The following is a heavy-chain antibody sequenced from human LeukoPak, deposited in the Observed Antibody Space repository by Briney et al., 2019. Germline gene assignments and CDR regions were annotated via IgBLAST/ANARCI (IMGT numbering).Heavy chain of an antibody. V-gene: IGHV1-18*01. Sequence: ASVKVSCKASGYTFTNYYITWVRQAPGQGLEWMGWISAYNGYTNYAQKLQGRVTMTRDTSISTAYMELSRLRSDDTAVYYCARDPAGGAAEFDYWGQGTLVTVSS. CDR3: ARDPAGGAAEFDY. J-gene: IGHJ4*02. CDR2: ISAYNGYT. D-gene: IGHD6-13*01. CDR1: GYTFTNYY.